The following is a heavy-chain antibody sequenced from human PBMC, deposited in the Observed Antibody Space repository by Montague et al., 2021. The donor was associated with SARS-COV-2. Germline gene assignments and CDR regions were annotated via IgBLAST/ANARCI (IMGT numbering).Heavy chain of an antibody. CDR3: ARGDVDTAIVYYFDY. CDR2: IYYSGST. V-gene: IGHV4-59*01. Sequence: SETLSLTCTVSGGSISSYYWSWIRQPPGKGLEWIGYIYYSGSTTYNPSLKSRVTISVDTSKNQFSLKLSSVTAADTAVYYCARGDVDTAIVYYFDYWGQGTLVTVSS. CDR1: GGSISSYY. D-gene: IGHD5-18*01. J-gene: IGHJ4*02.